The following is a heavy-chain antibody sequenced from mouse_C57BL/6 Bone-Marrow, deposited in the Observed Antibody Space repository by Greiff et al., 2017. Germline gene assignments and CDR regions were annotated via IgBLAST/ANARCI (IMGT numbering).Heavy chain of an antibody. V-gene: IGHV5-6*01. CDR3: ARRYGKRIDY. Sequence: EVQVVESGGDLVKPGGSLKLSCAASGFTFSSYGMSWVRQTPDKRLEWVATISRGGSYTNSPDSVKGRFTICRENAKNTLYLQMSSLKSEDTAMYYCARRYGKRIDYWGQGPSVTVSS. D-gene: IGHD2-1*01. CDR1: GFTFSSYG. CDR2: ISRGGSYT. J-gene: IGHJ4*01.